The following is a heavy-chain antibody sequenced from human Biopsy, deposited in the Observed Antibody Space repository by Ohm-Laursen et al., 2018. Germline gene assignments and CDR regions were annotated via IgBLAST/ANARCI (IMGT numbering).Heavy chain of an antibody. V-gene: IGHV3-23*01. CDR1: GFTFTNYA. CDR3: ATGPVQMVYANLRGEFAS. Sequence: SLRLSCAASGFTFTNYAMSWVRQAPGKGLEWVSSISASDDSKYYGDSVKGRFTISRDSSTNTLYLHMNGLRADDTAVYYCATGPVQMVYANLRGEFASWGQGALVTVSS. D-gene: IGHD2-8*01. CDR2: ISASDDSK. J-gene: IGHJ5*02.